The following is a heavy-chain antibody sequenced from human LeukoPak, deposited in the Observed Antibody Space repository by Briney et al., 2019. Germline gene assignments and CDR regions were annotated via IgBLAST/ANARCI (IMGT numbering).Heavy chain of an antibody. Sequence: SVKVSCKASGGTFSSYAISWVRQAPGQGLEWMGGIIPIFGTANYAQKFQGRVTITADESTSTAYMELSSLRSEDTAVYYRARESTVTTSRLFDYWGQGTLVTVSS. CDR2: IIPIFGTA. V-gene: IGHV1-69*13. D-gene: IGHD4-17*01. CDR1: GGTFSSYA. J-gene: IGHJ4*02. CDR3: ARESTVTTSRLFDY.